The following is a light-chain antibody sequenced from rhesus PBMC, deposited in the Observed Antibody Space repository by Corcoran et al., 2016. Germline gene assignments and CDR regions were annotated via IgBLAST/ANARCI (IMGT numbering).Light chain of an antibody. CDR3: QQSYGTPLT. V-gene: IGKV1-74*01. CDR2: KAS. Sequence: DIQMTQSPSSLSASVGDRVTITCRASENVNNYLHWYQQKPGKAPKLLIYKASTLQSGVPSRFSGSGLGTDFTLTISSLQPEDFATYDCQQSYGTPLTFGGGTKVELK. J-gene: IGKJ4*01. CDR1: ENVNNY.